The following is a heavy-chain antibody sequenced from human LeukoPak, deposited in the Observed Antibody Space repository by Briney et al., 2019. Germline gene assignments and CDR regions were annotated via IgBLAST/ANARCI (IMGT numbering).Heavy chain of an antibody. Sequence: SETLSLTCAVYAGSFSGYYWSWLRQPPGKGLEWIGEINHSGSTNYNPSLKSRVTISLDTSKNQFSLKLSSVTAADTAVYYCARKAAAAGTAYYYYMDGGGKGTRSLSP. CDR1: AGSFSGYY. V-gene: IGHV4-34*01. CDR2: INHSGST. J-gene: IGHJ6*03. CDR3: ARKAAAAGTAYYYYMDG. D-gene: IGHD6-13*01.